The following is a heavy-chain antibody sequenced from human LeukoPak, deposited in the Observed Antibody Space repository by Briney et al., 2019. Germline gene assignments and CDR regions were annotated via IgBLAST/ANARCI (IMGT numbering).Heavy chain of an antibody. V-gene: IGHV3-21*01. CDR3: ARDESSGWSWRREFSMDV. Sequence: GWSLSLSCAASGCTFSSYSMNWVRQAPGRGREGVSSVSSSSSYIYFADSVKGRFTLSRDNAKHSLYLQMNSLRAEDTAVYYCARDESSGWSWRREFSMDVWGKGPTVTVSS. D-gene: IGHD6-19*01. CDR1: GCTFSSYS. CDR2: VSSSSSYI. J-gene: IGHJ6*04.